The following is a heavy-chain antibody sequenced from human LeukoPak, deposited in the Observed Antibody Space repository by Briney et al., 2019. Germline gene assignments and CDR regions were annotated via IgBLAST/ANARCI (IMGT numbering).Heavy chain of an antibody. D-gene: IGHD2-2*01. CDR1: GFTFSSYW. J-gene: IGHJ4*02. CDR2: IKQDGSEK. CDR3: ARDTRVPAAMNY. V-gene: IGHV3-7*01. Sequence: EGSLGLSCAASGFTFSSYWMSWVRQAPGKGLEWVANIKQDGSEKYYVDSVKGRFTISRDNAKNSLYLQMNSLRAEDTAVYYCARDTRVPAAMNYWGQGTLVTVSS.